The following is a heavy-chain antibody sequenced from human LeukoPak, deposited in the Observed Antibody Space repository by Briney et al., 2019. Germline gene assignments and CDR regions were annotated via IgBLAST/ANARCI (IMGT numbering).Heavy chain of an antibody. Sequence: XCTXAGGXIXSGSYYWGWIRQPAGKGLEWIGRIYTSGSTNYNPSLKSRVTISVDTSKNQFSLKLSSVTAADTAVYYCARAWWVITHDAFDIWGQGTMVTVSS. J-gene: IGHJ3*02. CDR1: GGXIXSGSYY. CDR3: ARAWWVITHDAFDI. D-gene: IGHD3-22*01. CDR2: IYTSGST. V-gene: IGHV4-61*02.